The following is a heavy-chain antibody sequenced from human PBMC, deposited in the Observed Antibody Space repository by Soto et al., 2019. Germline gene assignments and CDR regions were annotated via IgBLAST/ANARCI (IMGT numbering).Heavy chain of an antibody. CDR2: IIPIFGTA. Sequence: QVQLVQSGAEVKKPGSSVKVSCKASGGTFSSYAISWVRQAPGHGLEWMGGIIPIFGTANYAQKFQGRVTITADESTSTAYMERSSLRAEDTDVYYCAREHYYDSSGYYGGDGGNNWVDPWGQGTLVTVSS. D-gene: IGHD3-22*01. V-gene: IGHV1-69*01. J-gene: IGHJ5*02. CDR3: AREHYYDSSGYYGGDGGNNWVDP. CDR1: GGTFSSYA.